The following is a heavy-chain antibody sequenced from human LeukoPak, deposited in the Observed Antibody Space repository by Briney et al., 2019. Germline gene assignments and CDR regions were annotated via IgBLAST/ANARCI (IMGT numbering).Heavy chain of an antibody. J-gene: IGHJ6*03. CDR2: INPNSGGT. Sequence: ASVKVSCKASGYTFTGYYMHWVRQAPGQGLEWMGWINPNSGGTNYAQKFQGRVTMTRDTSISTAYIELSRLRSDDTAVYYCARNNCGGDCYSPYYYYMDVWGKGTTVTVSS. V-gene: IGHV1-2*02. D-gene: IGHD2-21*02. CDR1: GYTFTGYY. CDR3: ARNNCGGDCYSPYYYYMDV.